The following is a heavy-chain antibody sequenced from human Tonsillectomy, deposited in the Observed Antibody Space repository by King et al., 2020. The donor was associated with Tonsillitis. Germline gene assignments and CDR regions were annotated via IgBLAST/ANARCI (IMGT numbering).Heavy chain of an antibody. CDR1: GFTFSSYG. CDR3: AKDGGLYDFWSGYFNWFDP. V-gene: IGHV3-30*18. J-gene: IGHJ5*02. D-gene: IGHD3-3*01. Sequence: VQLVESGGGGVQPGRSLRLSCAASGFTFSSYGMHWVRQAPGKGLEWVAVISYDGSNKYYADSVKGRFTISRDNSKNTLYLQMNSLRAEDTAVYYCAKDGGLYDFWSGYFNWFDPWGQGTLVTVSS. CDR2: ISYDGSNK.